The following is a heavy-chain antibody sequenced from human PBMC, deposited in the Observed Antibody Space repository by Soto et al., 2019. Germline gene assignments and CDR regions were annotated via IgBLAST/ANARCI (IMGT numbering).Heavy chain of an antibody. V-gene: IGHV3-23*01. CDR2: ITGSGNRI. Sequence: DVQLLDSGGGVVHPGGSLRLYCVVSGFTFSKYAMIWVRQAPGKGDESVSGITGSGNRIEYADSVKGRFSISRDNSKNTVDLQMNSLRAEDTAMYYCAKDAVAGDGLWLVYHWGQGTLVTVS. CDR1: GFTFSKYA. D-gene: IGHD2-21*02. J-gene: IGHJ4*02. CDR3: AKDAVAGDGLWLVYH.